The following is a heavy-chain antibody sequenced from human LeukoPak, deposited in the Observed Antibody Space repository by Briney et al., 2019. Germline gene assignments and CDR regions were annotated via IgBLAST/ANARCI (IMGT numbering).Heavy chain of an antibody. CDR1: GFTFSSYE. CDR2: ISGSGRTI. V-gene: IGHV3-48*03. D-gene: IGHD2-21*01. Sequence: GGSLRLSCAASGFTFSSYEMNWVRRAPGRGLEGVSYISGSGRTIDYADSVKGRFTISRDNTKNSVYLQMNSLRAEDTAIYFCVRDAVMSPEVLLTAWDYFDCWGQGTLVTVSS. J-gene: IGHJ4*02. CDR3: VRDAVMSPEVLLTAWDYFDC.